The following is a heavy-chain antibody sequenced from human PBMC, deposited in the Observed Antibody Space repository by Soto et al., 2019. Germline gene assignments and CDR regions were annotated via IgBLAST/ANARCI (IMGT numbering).Heavy chain of an antibody. J-gene: IGHJ6*04. Sequence: GGFLRLSCAASGFTFSSYSMNWVRQAPGKGLEWVSYISSSSSTIYYADSVKGRFTISRDNAKNSLYLQMNSLRDEDTAVYYWARNYDFWGVYYGMAVWAKGTTVPVSS. D-gene: IGHD3-3*01. CDR1: GFTFSSYS. V-gene: IGHV3-48*02. CDR3: ARNYDFWGVYYGMAV. CDR2: ISSSSSTI.